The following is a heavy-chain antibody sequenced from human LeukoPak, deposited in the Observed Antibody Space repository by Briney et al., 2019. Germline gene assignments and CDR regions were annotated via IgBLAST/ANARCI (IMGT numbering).Heavy chain of an antibody. J-gene: IGHJ6*03. D-gene: IGHD3-10*01. V-gene: IGHV3-11*04. Sequence: PGGSLRLSCAASGFTFSDYYMSWIRQAPGKGLKWVSYISSSGSTIYYADSVKGRFTISRDNAKNSLYLQMNSLRAEDTAVYYCARWYYYGSGSYDYYYYYYMDVWGKGTTVTVSS. CDR2: ISSSGSTI. CDR1: GFTFSDYY. CDR3: ARWYYYGSGSYDYYYYYYMDV.